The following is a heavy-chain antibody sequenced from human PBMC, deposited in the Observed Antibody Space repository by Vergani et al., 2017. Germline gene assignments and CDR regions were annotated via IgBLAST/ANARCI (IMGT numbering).Heavy chain of an antibody. CDR2: IWYDGSNK. Sequence: VQLVESGGGLVQPGRSLRLSCAASGFTFSSYGMHWVRQAPGKGLEWVAVIWYDGSNKYYADSVKGRFTISRDNSKNTLYLQMNSLRAEDTAVYYCARDLGPRYFDLWGRGTLVTVSS. J-gene: IGHJ2*01. CDR1: GFTFSSYG. D-gene: IGHD3-16*01. V-gene: IGHV3-33*01. CDR3: ARDLGPRYFDL.